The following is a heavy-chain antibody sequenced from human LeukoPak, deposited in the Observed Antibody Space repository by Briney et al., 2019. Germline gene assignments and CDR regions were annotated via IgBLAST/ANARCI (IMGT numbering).Heavy chain of an antibody. CDR2: IYPGDSDT. J-gene: IGHJ5*02. CDR1: GYNFSRFW. Sequence: GESLKISCKGSGYNFSRFWINWVRQLPGKGLEWMGIIYPGDSDTRYSPSFQGQVTISADKSISTAYLQWSSLKASDTAMYYCARGLLIGHWFDPWGQGTLVTVSS. V-gene: IGHV5-51*01. CDR3: ARGLLIGHWFDP. D-gene: IGHD2-15*01.